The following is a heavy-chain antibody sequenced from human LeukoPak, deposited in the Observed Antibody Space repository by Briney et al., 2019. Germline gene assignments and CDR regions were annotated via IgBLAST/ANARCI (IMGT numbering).Heavy chain of an antibody. Sequence: ASVKVSCKASGYTFTGYYMHWVRQAPGQGLEWMGWINPNSGGTNYAQKFQGWVTMTRDTSISTAYMELSRLRSDDTAVYYCARALKWHYGMDVWGQGTTVTVSS. D-gene: IGHD5-12*01. J-gene: IGHJ6*01. CDR3: ARALKWHYGMDV. CDR1: GYTFTGYY. V-gene: IGHV1-2*04. CDR2: INPNSGGT.